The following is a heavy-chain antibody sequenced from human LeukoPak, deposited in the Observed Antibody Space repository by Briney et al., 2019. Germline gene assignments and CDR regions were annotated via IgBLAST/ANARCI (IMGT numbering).Heavy chain of an antibody. D-gene: IGHD6-19*01. CDR1: GVSISSGGDY. J-gene: IGHJ4*02. CDR2: IYSSETT. CDR3: ARGHQWLVLFSGGY. Sequence: SETLSLTCSVSGVSISSGGDYWSWIRQHPGKGLEWIGYIYSSETTYYNPSLKSRVTISIDTSKNQFSLKLSSVTAADTAVYYCARGHQWLVLFSGGYWGQGTLVTVSS. V-gene: IGHV4-31*03.